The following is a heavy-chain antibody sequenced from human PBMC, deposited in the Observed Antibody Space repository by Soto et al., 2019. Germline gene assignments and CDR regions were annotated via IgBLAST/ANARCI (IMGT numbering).Heavy chain of an antibody. D-gene: IGHD3-10*01. Sequence: SVKVSCKASGGTFSSYAISWVRQAPGQGLEWMGGIIPIFGTANYAQKFQGRVTITADESTSTAYMELSSLRSEDTAVYYCARVRGYYGSGSYTRHYYYGMDVWGQGTTVTVSS. V-gene: IGHV1-69*13. CDR3: ARVRGYYGSGSYTRHYYYGMDV. J-gene: IGHJ6*02. CDR1: GGTFSSYA. CDR2: IIPIFGTA.